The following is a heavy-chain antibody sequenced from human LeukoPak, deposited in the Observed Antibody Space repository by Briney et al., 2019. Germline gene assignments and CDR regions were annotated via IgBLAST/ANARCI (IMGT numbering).Heavy chain of an antibody. V-gene: IGHV3-64*01. CDR2: ISYNGEQT. CDR3: ARHPSVGGFSGSELDF. J-gene: IGHJ4*02. Sequence: TGGSLRLSCAGSGFTFCQYFMHWVRQAPGKGLEYLSVISYNGEQTYYSKSVKGRFTISRDNSKNMLYLQLGSLRPEDTAVYFCARHPSVGGFSGSELDFWGQGTLVTVSS. D-gene: IGHD3-22*01. CDR1: GFTFCQYF.